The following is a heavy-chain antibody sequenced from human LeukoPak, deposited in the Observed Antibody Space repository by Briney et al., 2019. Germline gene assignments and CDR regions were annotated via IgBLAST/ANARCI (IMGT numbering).Heavy chain of an antibody. Sequence: GGSLRLSCAASGFSFSSNNMNWVRQAPGKGPEWLAYISGGGSPVSYADSVKGRFTISRDNAKSLVYLHMNSLRDEDTALYYCARDLGSSWFYRWGQGTLVTVSS. J-gene: IGHJ4*02. CDR3: ARDLGSSWFYR. D-gene: IGHD6-13*01. CDR2: ISGGGSPV. CDR1: GFSFSSNN. V-gene: IGHV3-48*02.